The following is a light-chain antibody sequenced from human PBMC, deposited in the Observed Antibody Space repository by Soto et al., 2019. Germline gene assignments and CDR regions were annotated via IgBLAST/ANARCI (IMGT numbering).Light chain of an antibody. CDR1: QSVSDR. V-gene: IGKV3-15*01. CDR2: AAS. J-gene: IGKJ1*01. Sequence: EIVSTQSPATLSVSPGESATLSCRASQSVSDRVVWYPQKFGKAPSLXIYAASPRAAGVPARFSGSGAGTECTRTISSLQSEDVAVDVCQQYADWPKTFGQGTKVDIK. CDR3: QQYADWPKT.